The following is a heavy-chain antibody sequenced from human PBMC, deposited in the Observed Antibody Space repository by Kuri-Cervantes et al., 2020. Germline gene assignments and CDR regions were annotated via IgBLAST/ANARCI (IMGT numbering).Heavy chain of an antibody. V-gene: IGHV3-21*01. D-gene: IGHD6-25*01. J-gene: IGHJ4*02. CDR2: ISSTSTYI. Sequence: GESLKISCAASGFAFSSYSLNWVRQAPGKGLEWVSSISSTSTYIFYAESVKGRFTISRDNARNSLYLQMNSQRAEDTAVYYCARDLAYGGYITLNDYWGQGTRVTVSS. CDR3: ARDLAYGGYITLNDY. CDR1: GFAFSSYS.